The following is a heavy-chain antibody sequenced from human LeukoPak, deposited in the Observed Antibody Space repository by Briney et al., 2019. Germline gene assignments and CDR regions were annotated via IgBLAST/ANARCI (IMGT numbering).Heavy chain of an antibody. D-gene: IGHD3-22*01. V-gene: IGHV3-11*01. CDR1: GFTLSDYY. J-gene: IGHJ6*04. CDR3: AGGRTYYYDSSGLYMDV. Sequence: GGSQRLSCAASGFTLSDYYISWIRQAPGKGLEWVSYISSSGSTIYYADSVKGRFTISRDNAKNSLYLQMNSLRAEDTAVYYCAGGRTYYYDSSGLYMDVWGKGTTVTVSS. CDR2: ISSSGSTI.